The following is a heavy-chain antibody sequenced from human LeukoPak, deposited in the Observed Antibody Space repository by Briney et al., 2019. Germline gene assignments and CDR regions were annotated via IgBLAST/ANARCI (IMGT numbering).Heavy chain of an antibody. CDR2: INERGSEK. CDR3: LSATETGY. V-gene: IGHV3-7*01. D-gene: IGHD1-14*01. Sequence: GGSLGLSCAASGFTFRSYWMTWVRPAPGKGLEWVANINERGSEKNYLDSVKGRFTISRDNAKNSLYLQMDSLKIEDTAVYYCLSATETGYWGQGTLVTVSS. J-gene: IGHJ4*02. CDR1: GFTFRSYW.